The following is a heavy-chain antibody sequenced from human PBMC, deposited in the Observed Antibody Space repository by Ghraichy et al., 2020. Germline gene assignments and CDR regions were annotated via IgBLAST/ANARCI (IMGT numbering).Heavy chain of an antibody. V-gene: IGHV3-74*01. Sequence: GGSLRLSCVASGFTLSNYWMHWVRQAPGKGLVWVSRIKSDGSSTIYADSVKGRFTISRDNAKNTLYLQMNSLRADDTAVYYCAREYCSGGRCFFGTGGSHLDSWGQGTLVTVSS. D-gene: IGHD2-15*01. J-gene: IGHJ4*02. CDR3: AREYCSGGRCFFGTGGSHLDS. CDR2: IKSDGSST. CDR1: GFTLSNYW.